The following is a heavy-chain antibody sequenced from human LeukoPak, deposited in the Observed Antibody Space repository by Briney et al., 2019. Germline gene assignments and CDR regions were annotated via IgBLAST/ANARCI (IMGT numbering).Heavy chain of an antibody. CDR3: AREWSAFDI. Sequence: GGSLRLSCAASGRTFTEHYMHWIRQAPGKGLEWVSFIGGTAGNTYYADSVKGRFTISRDNAKNSLYLQMNSLRAEDTAVYYCAREWSAFDIWGPGTMVTVSS. V-gene: IGHV3-11*04. CDR2: IGGTAGNT. D-gene: IGHD2-8*01. CDR1: GRTFTEHY. J-gene: IGHJ3*02.